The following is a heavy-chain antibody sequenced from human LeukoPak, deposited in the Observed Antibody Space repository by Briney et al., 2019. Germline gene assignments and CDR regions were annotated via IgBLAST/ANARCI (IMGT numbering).Heavy chain of an antibody. D-gene: IGHD3-9*01. J-gene: IGHJ4*02. CDR1: GFTFSSYA. Sequence: PGGSLRLSCAASGFTFSSYAMSLVRQAPGKGLEWVSAISGSGGSTYYADSVKGRFTISRDNSKNTLYLQMNSLRAEDTAVYYCAKAPRYFDWLSVDYWGQGTLVTVSS. CDR3: AKAPRYFDWLSVDY. CDR2: ISGSGGST. V-gene: IGHV3-23*01.